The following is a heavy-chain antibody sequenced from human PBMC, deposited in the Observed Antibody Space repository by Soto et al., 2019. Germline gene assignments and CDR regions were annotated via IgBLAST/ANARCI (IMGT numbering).Heavy chain of an antibody. CDR1: GGTFSSNV. CDR2: IIPIFGSA. Sequence: QVQLVQSGGEVTKPGSSVKVSCKASGGTFSSNVISWVRQVPGQGLEWMGGIIPIFGSANYAQKFQGGVTITADESTSTAYMELNSLRYEDTAVFYCARGEQLVRGNYYGMDVWGQGTTVTVSS. D-gene: IGHD6-6*01. V-gene: IGHV1-69*01. J-gene: IGHJ6*02. CDR3: ARGEQLVRGNYYGMDV.